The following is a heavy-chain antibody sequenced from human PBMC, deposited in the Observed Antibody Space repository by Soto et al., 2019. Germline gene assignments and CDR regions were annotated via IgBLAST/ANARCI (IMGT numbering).Heavy chain of an antibody. Sequence: QVQLQESGPGLVKPSETLSLTCTVSGGSVSSGRYYWSWIRQPPGKGLEWIGYMYYSGGTNQNPSLKSRVTISVDTSKNQFSLKLISMSAADTAVYYCAAGWNPRPLDYWGQGTLVTVSS. CDR2: MYYSGGT. J-gene: IGHJ4*02. CDR1: GGSVSSGRYY. D-gene: IGHD1-1*01. V-gene: IGHV4-61*01. CDR3: AAGWNPRPLDY.